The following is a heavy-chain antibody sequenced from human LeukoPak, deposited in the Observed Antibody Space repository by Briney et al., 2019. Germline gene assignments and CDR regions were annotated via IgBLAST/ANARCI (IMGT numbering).Heavy chain of an antibody. Sequence: GASVRVSCKTSGYTFTDYYIHWMRQAPGQGLEWMGWINSNSGGISYAQKFQGRVTLTRDTPARTVFMELNRLTSDDTAVYYCARTSIPARRADFDYWGQGTVVTVSS. J-gene: IGHJ4*02. CDR2: INSNSGGI. CDR1: GYTFTDYY. V-gene: IGHV1-2*02. CDR3: ARTSIPARRADFDY. D-gene: IGHD6-6*01.